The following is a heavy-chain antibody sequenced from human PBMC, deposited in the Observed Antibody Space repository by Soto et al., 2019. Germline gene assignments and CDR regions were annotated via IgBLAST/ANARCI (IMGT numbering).Heavy chain of an antibody. D-gene: IGHD4-17*01. CDR3: ARYPTLTDYFFHGMDV. CDR2: IYPGDSDT. J-gene: IGHJ6*02. Sequence: GESLKISCKGSGYTFTNYWIVLVLQIPGKGLEWMGIIYPGDSDTRYSPSFQGQVTISADRSISTAYLQWSSLKASDTGMYYCARYPTLTDYFFHGMDVWGQGTTVTVSS. V-gene: IGHV5-51*01. CDR1: GYTFTNYW.